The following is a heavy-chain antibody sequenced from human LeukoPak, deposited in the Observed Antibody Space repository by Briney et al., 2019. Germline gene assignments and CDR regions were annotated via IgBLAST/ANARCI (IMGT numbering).Heavy chain of an antibody. V-gene: IGHV6-1*01. D-gene: IGHD3-3*01. CDR1: GDSVSRNNGA. CDR3: ARTTIFGVVFDY. Sequence: SQTLSLTCAISGDSVSRNNGAWSWIRQSPSRGLEWLGRTYYKSKWYSDYAVSVKSRITINPDTSKNQFSLQLNSVTPEDTAVYYCARTTIFGVVFDYWGQGTLVTVSS. CDR2: TYYKSKWYS. J-gene: IGHJ4*02.